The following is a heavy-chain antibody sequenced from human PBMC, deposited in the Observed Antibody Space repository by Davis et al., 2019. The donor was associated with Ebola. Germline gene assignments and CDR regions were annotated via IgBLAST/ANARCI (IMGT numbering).Heavy chain of an antibody. J-gene: IGHJ4*02. V-gene: IGHV1-18*01. CDR1: GYSLSSHG. CDR3: ARVGLEGGFVVASMLPDF. D-gene: IGHD2-21*01. Sequence: ASVKVSCKVSGYSLSSHGVNWVRQAPGQGLEWVGWISGYNGKAAYAQKFHDRVIMTVDTETNTGYMELRSLTQDDKAVYFCARVGLEGGFVVASMLPDFWGQGTLVTVSS. CDR2: ISGYNGKA.